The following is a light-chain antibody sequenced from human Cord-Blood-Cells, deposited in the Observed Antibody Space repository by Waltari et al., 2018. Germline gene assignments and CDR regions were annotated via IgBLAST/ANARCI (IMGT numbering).Light chain of an antibody. CDR1: SSNIGSNY. Sequence: QSVLTQPPSASGTPGQRVTIPCSGRSSNIGSNYVYWYQQLPRTAPKLLIYRNNQRPSGVPDRFSGSKSGTSASLAISGLRSEDEADYYCAAWDDSLSGWVFGGGTKLTVL. J-gene: IGLJ3*02. V-gene: IGLV1-47*01. CDR3: AAWDDSLSGWV. CDR2: RNN.